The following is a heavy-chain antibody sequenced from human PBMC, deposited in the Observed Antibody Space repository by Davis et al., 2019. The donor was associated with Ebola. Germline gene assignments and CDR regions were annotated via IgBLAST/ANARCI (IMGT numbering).Heavy chain of an antibody. J-gene: IGHJ6*02. V-gene: IGHV4-59*08. D-gene: IGHD3-3*01. CDR2: IYYSGST. Sequence: SETLSLTCTVSGGSISSYYCSWIRQPPGKGLEWIGYIYYSGSTNYNPSLKSRVTISVATYKNQFSLNPSSLPAADTAVYYCARHITTWGYYYYGMDVWGQGTTVTVSS. CDR1: GGSISSYY. CDR3: ARHITTWGYYYYGMDV.